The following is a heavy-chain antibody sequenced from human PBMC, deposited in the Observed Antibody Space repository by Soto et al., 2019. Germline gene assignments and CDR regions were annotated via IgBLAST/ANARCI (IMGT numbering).Heavy chain of an antibody. CDR2: IGGSGDYT. CDR3: AKGPSGYSGYDYAFDI. V-gene: IGHV3-23*01. D-gene: IGHD5-12*01. Sequence: GGSLRLSCAASGFTFINYAMNWVRQAPGKGLEWVSTIGGSGDYTSYADSVKGRFFISRDNSKNTLYLQMNSLRAEDTAVYYCAKGPSGYSGYDYAFDIWGQGTMVTVS. CDR1: GFTFINYA. J-gene: IGHJ3*02.